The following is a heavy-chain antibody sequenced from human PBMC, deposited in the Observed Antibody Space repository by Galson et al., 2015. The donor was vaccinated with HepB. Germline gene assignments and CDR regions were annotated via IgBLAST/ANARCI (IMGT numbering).Heavy chain of an antibody. J-gene: IGHJ4*02. CDR2: IIPILGIA. CDR1: GGTFSSYA. CDR3: AREELLRGVFDY. D-gene: IGHD3-10*01. V-gene: IGHV1-69*04. Sequence: SVKVSCKASGGTFSSYAISWVRQAPGRGLEWMGRIIPILGIANYAQKFQGRVTITADKSTSTAYMELSSLRSEDTAVYYCAREELLRGVFDYWGQGTLVTVSS.